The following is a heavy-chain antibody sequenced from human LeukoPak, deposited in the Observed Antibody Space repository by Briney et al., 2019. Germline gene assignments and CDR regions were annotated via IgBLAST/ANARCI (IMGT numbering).Heavy chain of an antibody. Sequence: SETLSLTCTVSGGSISSSSYYWGWIRQPPGKGLEWIRSIYYSGSTYYNPSLKSRVTISVDTSKNQFSLKLSSVTAADTAVYYCAREGIAVAGCNWFDPWGQGTLVTVSS. CDR3: AREGIAVAGCNWFDP. J-gene: IGHJ5*02. D-gene: IGHD6-19*01. V-gene: IGHV4-39*07. CDR1: GGSISSSSYY. CDR2: IYYSGST.